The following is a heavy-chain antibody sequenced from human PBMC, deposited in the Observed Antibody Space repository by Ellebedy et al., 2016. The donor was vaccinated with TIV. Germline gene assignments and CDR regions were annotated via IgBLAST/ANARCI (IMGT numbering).Heavy chain of an antibody. CDR1: GFTFDDYA. CDR2: ISWNSGSI. CDR3: AKGGYSYGYYFDY. J-gene: IGHJ4*02. D-gene: IGHD5-18*01. Sequence: SLKISCAASGFTFDDYAMHWVRQAPGKGLEWVSGISWNSGSIGYADSVKGRFTISRDNAKNSLYLQMNSLRAEDMALYYCAKGGYSYGYYFDYWGQGTLVTVSS. V-gene: IGHV3-9*03.